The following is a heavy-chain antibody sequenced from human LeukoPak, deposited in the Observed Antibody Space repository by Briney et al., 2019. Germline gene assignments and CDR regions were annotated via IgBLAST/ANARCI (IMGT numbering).Heavy chain of an antibody. CDR1: GFTVNNEY. Sequence: GGSLRLSCAASGFTVNNEYMSWVRQAPGRGLECVSLIYADGRTLYADSVKGRFTISRDNSRNTLDLQMGSLRAEDTAVYFCVRSVFSWGQGTRVTVSS. D-gene: IGHD2-8*01. V-gene: IGHV3-66*01. CDR3: VRSVFS. CDR2: IYADGRT. J-gene: IGHJ5*02.